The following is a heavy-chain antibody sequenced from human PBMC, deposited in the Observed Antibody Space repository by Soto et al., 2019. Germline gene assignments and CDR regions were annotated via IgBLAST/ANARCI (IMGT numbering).Heavy chain of an antibody. CDR3: AKPRYCSSTSCYRNYYYGMDV. Sequence: GGSLRLSCAASGFTFSSYAMSWVRQAPGKGLEWVSAISGSGGSTYYADSVKGRFTISRDNSKNTLYLQMNSLRAEDTAVYYCAKPRYCSSTSCYRNYYYGMDVWGQGTTVTVSS. D-gene: IGHD2-2*02. V-gene: IGHV3-23*01. CDR1: GFTFSSYA. CDR2: ISGSGGST. J-gene: IGHJ6*02.